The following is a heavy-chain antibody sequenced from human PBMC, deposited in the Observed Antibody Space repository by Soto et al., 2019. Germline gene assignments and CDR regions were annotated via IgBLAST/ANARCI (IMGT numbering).Heavy chain of an antibody. CDR2: IDPSDYYT. Sequence: GESLKISCKGSGYSFTSYWISWVRQMPGKGLEWMGRIDPSDYYTNYSPSFQGHVTISADKSISTAYLQWSSLKASDTAMYYCARLPRGWRLVPSRSHFSIDVWGQGTTVSVS. D-gene: IGHD6-25*01. CDR1: GYSFTSYW. V-gene: IGHV5-10-1*01. CDR3: ARLPRGWRLVPSRSHFSIDV. J-gene: IGHJ6*02.